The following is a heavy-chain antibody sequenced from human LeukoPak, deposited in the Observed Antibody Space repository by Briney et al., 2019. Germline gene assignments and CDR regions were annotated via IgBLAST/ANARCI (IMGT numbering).Heavy chain of an antibody. CDR1: GGTFSIYA. J-gene: IGHJ5*02. V-gene: IGHV1-69*04. CDR3: ASSRSYQLLYGRNWFDP. Sequence: ASVKVSFKASGGTFSIYAISWVRQAPGQGLEWMGRIIPILGIANYAQKFQGRVTITADKSTSTAYMELSSLRSEDTAVYYCASSRSYQLLYGRNWFDPWGQGTLVTVSS. D-gene: IGHD2-2*02. CDR2: IIPILGIA.